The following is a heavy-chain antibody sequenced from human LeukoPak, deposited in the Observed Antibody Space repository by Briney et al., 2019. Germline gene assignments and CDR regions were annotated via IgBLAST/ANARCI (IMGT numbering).Heavy chain of an antibody. Sequence: PGGSLRLSCAASGFTFSTYEMNWVRQAPGKGLEWVSYISTSGTTMYYADSVKGRFTISRDNAKNSLFLQMNSLRAEDTAVYYCARENFYDNGGYTTWGQGTLVTVSS. CDR2: ISTSGTTM. D-gene: IGHD3-22*01. V-gene: IGHV3-48*03. CDR1: GFTFSTYE. J-gene: IGHJ4*02. CDR3: ARENFYDNGGYTT.